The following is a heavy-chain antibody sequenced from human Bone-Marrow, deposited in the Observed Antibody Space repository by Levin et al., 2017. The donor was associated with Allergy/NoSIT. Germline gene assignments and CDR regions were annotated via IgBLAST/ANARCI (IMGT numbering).Heavy chain of an antibody. J-gene: IGHJ6*02. CDR1: GYSFTSYW. CDR3: ARLREVGGWYAYYYYYYGMDV. CDR2: IYPGDSDT. D-gene: IGHD6-19*01. Sequence: PGASVKVSCKGSGYSFTSYWIGWVRQMPGKGLEWMGIIYPGDSDTRYSPSFQGQVTISADKSISTAYLQWSSLKASDTAMYYCARLREVGGWYAYYYYYYGMDVWGQGTTVTVSS. V-gene: IGHV5-51*01.